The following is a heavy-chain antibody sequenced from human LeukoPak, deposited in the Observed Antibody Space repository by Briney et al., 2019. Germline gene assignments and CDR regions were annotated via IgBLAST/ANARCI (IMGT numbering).Heavy chain of an antibody. CDR2: IKWNSGNI. D-gene: IGHD3-3*01. Sequence: PGRSLRLSCAASGFTFNDYAMHWVRQVPGKGLEWVSGIKWNSGNIGYADSVKGRFTISRDNAKNSLYLQMNSLRAEDTALYYCVKGGFLEWLTPPYDAFDIWGQGTMVTVSS. CDR1: GFTFNDYA. J-gene: IGHJ3*02. V-gene: IGHV3-9*01. CDR3: VKGGFLEWLTPPYDAFDI.